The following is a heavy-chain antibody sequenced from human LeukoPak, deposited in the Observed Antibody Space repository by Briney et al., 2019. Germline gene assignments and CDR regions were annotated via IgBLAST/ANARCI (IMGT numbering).Heavy chain of an antibody. CDR3: ARDHRGSGWTFFDY. D-gene: IGHD6-19*01. CDR2: ISYDGSNK. V-gene: IGHV3-30*04. J-gene: IGHJ4*02. CDR1: GFTFSSYA. Sequence: GGSLRLSCAASGFTFSSYAMHWVRRAPGKGLEWVAVISYDGSNKYYADSVKGRFTISRDNSKNTLYLQMNSLRAEDTAVYYCARDHRGSGWTFFDYWGQGTLVTVSS.